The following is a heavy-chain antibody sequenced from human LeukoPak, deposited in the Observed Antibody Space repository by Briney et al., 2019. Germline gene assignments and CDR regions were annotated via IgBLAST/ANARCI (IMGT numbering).Heavy chain of an antibody. V-gene: IGHV3-23*01. CDR2: ISGSGGGT. D-gene: IGHD5-24*01. CDR1: RFTFSSYA. J-gene: IGHJ4*02. Sequence: PGGSLRLSCAASRFTFSSYAMSWVRQAPGKGLEWVSTISGSGGGTYYADSVKGRFTISRDNSKNTLYLQMNSLRAEDTAVYYCAKDLFGDGYNFDYWGQGTPVTVSS. CDR3: AKDLFGDGYNFDY.